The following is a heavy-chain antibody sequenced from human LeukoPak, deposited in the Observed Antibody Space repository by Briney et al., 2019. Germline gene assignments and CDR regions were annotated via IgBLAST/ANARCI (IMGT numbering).Heavy chain of an antibody. CDR1: GGSISSSSYY. Sequence: SETLSLTCTVSGGSISSSSYYWGWIRQPPGKGLEWIGSIYYSGSTYYNPSLKSRVTMSVGTSNNHFSLRLTSVSAADTALYFCTIFVVADSDAFEIWGQGTMVTVSS. V-gene: IGHV4-39*07. D-gene: IGHD3-3*02. J-gene: IGHJ3*02. CDR2: IYYSGST. CDR3: TIFVVADSDAFEI.